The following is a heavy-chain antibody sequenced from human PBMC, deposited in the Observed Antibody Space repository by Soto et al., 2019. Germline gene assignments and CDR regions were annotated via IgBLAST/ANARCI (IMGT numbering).Heavy chain of an antibody. CDR2: IYYSGST. CDR1: GASMSSFF. J-gene: IGHJ4*02. V-gene: IGHV4-59*01. CDR3: ARVIGGWYEHDY. Sequence: PSETLSLTCTVSGASMSSFFWSWIRQPPGKGLEWIGYIYYSGSTNYNPSLRSRVTVSVNTTKNQFSLKLSPVTAADTAVYYCARVIGGWYEHDYWGQGTPVTVSS. D-gene: IGHD6-19*01.